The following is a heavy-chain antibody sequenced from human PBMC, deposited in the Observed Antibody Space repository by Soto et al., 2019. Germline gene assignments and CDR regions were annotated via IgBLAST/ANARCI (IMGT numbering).Heavy chain of an antibody. Sequence: QVQLVQSGAEVKKPGASVKVSCKASGYTFTGYYMHWVRQAPGQGLEWMGWINPNSGGTTYAQKFQGWVTMTRDTSISAAYLELSRLRSDDTAVYYCARDGWYGDYVFDYWGQGSLVTFSS. CDR2: INPNSGGT. V-gene: IGHV1-2*04. CDR1: GYTFTGYY. J-gene: IGHJ4*02. CDR3: ARDGWYGDYVFDY. D-gene: IGHD4-17*01.